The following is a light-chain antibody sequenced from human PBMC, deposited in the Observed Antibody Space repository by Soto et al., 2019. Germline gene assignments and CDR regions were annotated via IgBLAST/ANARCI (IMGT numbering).Light chain of an antibody. CDR2: DVS. CDR3: QERDSWPLT. V-gene: IGKV3-11*01. Sequence: ENVLTQSPATLSLSPGEGATLSCRASESVGSDLAWYQQKPGQPPRLLIYDVSGRATGVPARFSGSGSGTDFTLTNSSLEPEAFAVYYCQERDSWPLTFGGGTKVEIK. CDR1: ESVGSD. J-gene: IGKJ4*01.